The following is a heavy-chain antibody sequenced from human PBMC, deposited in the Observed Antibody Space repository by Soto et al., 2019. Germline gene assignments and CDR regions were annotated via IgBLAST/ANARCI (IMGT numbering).Heavy chain of an antibody. V-gene: IGHV3-23*01. Sequence: GGSLRLSCAASGFTVSSNYMSWVRQAPGKGLEWVSAISGSGGSTYYADSVKGRFTISRDNSKNTLYLQMNSLRAEDTAVYYCANQEGFYGSGSYRNNWFDPWGQGTLVTVSS. CDR1: GFTVSSNY. J-gene: IGHJ5*02. CDR3: ANQEGFYGSGSYRNNWFDP. CDR2: ISGSGGST. D-gene: IGHD3-10*01.